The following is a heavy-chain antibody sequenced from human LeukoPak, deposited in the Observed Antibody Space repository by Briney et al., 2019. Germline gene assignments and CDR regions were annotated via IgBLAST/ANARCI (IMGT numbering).Heavy chain of an antibody. CDR1: GGSVSSSSYY. J-gene: IGHJ3*02. V-gene: IGHV4-39*07. Sequence: SETLSLTCTVSGGSVSSSSYYWGWIRQPPGKGLEWIGSIYYSGSTYYNPSLKSRVTISVDTSKNQFSLKLSSVTAADTAVYYCARDLERWRAFDIWGQGTMVTVSS. CDR2: IYYSGST. CDR3: ARDLERWRAFDI. D-gene: IGHD5-24*01.